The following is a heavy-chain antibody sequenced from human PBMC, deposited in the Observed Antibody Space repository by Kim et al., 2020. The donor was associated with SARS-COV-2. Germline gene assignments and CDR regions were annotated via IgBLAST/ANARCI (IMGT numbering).Heavy chain of an antibody. V-gene: IGHV3-7*01. CDR1: GFTYSNYW. CDR2: INERGSEA. J-gene: IGHJ4*02. Sequence: GGSLRLSCAASGFTYSNYWMHWVRQAPGKGLQGVASINERGSEAFYVDSVRGRFTISRENAKNSLYLQMNSLRAEDTAVYYCVRGSFDHWGQGILVTVSS. CDR3: VRGSFDH.